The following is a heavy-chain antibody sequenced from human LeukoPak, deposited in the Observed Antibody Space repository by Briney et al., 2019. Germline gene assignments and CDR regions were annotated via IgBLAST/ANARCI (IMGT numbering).Heavy chain of an antibody. Sequence: GGSLRLSCAASGFTFSSYSMNWVRQAPGKGLEWVSSISSSSSYIYYADSVKGRFTISRDNAKNSLYLQMNSLRAEDAAVYYCAGSVEMATSYYYYYMDVWGKGTTVTVSS. CDR2: ISSSSSYI. J-gene: IGHJ6*03. CDR1: GFTFSSYS. CDR3: AGSVEMATSYYYYYMDV. V-gene: IGHV3-21*01. D-gene: IGHD5-24*01.